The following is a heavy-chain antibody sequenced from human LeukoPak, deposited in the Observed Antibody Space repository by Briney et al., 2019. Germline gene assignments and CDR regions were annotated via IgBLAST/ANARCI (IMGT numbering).Heavy chain of an antibody. Sequence: GASVKVSCKASGYTFTRFYMHWVRQAPGQGLEWMGIINLRGGSTSTAQKFQDRVTMTRDTSTSTVYMELSSLRSGDTAVYYCARFMVVSGSDAFDIWGRGTMVTVSS. V-gene: IGHV1-46*01. CDR3: ARFMVVSGSDAFDI. J-gene: IGHJ3*02. CDR2: INLRGGST. D-gene: IGHD2-15*01. CDR1: GYTFTRFY.